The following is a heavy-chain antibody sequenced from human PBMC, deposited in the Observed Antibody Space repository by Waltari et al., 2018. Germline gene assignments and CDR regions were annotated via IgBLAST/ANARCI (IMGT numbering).Heavy chain of an antibody. Sequence: QLQLVQSGAEVMKPGASVKVSCKASGFTFSSSHIHWVRRPPGQGLEWMGIIKSDSDGVSTIYAQRFQGRVTMTRDTSTSTAYMELSSLRSEDTAVYYCARESPHSYYFDYWGQGTLLTVSS. CDR2: IKSDSDGVST. CDR3: ARESPHSYYFDY. CDR1: GFTFSSSH. V-gene: IGHV1-46*01. J-gene: IGHJ4*02.